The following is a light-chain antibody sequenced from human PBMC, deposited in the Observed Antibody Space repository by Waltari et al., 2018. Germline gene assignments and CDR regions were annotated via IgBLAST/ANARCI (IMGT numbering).Light chain of an antibody. J-gene: IGKJ1*01. CDR1: QSISSY. V-gene: IGKV1-39*01. CDR3: QQSYITPWT. Sequence: DIQMTQSPSSLSASVGDRVPITCRASQSISSYLNWYQQKPGKAPKLLIYASSSLRSGVPSRFSGSGSGTDFTLTISSLQPEDFATYYCQQSYITPWTFGQGTKVEFK. CDR2: ASS.